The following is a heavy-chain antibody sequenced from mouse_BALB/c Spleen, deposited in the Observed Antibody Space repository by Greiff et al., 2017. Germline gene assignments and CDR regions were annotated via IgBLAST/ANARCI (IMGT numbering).Heavy chain of an antibody. D-gene: IGHD2-14*01. J-gene: IGHJ1*01. Sequence: EVMLVESGGGLVKPGGSLKLSCAASGFTFSDYYMYWVRQTPEKRLEWVATISDGGSYTYYPDSVKGRFTISRDNAKNNLYLQMSSLKSEDTAMYYCARDGYDGGDWYFDVWGAGTTVTVSS. CDR2: ISDGGSYT. CDR3: ARDGYDGGDWYFDV. CDR1: GFTFSDYY. V-gene: IGHV5-4*02.